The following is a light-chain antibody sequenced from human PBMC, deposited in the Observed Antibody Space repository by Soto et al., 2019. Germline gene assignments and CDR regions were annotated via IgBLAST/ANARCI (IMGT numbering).Light chain of an antibody. Sequence: EIVLTQSPATLSLSPGERATLSCRASQSVENYLAWFQQKRGQAPRLHIYDTSNRAAGIPDRFSGSGSGTDFTLTISSLEPEDFAVYYCHQRYIWPPLTFGGGTKVEIK. CDR3: HQRYIWPPLT. CDR2: DTS. CDR1: QSVENY. V-gene: IGKV3-11*01. J-gene: IGKJ4*01.